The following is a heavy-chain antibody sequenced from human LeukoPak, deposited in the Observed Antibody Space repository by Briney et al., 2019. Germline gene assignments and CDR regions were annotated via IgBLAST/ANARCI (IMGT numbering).Heavy chain of an antibody. J-gene: IGHJ6*03. V-gene: IGHV3-9*01. CDR2: ISWNSGSI. Sequence: GRSLRLSCAASGFTFDDYAMHWVRQAPGKGLEWVSGISWNSGSIGYADSVKGRFTISRDNSKSTLYLQMNSLRVEDTAVYYCAKDPMWFGEGDYKYYMDVWGKGTTVTVSS. CDR1: GFTFDDYA. CDR3: AKDPMWFGEGDYKYYMDV. D-gene: IGHD3-10*01.